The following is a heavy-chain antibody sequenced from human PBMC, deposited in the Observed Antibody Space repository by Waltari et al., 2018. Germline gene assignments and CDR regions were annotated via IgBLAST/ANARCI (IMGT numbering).Heavy chain of an antibody. CDR3: ARHPDYGSGKFDS. D-gene: IGHD3-10*01. V-gene: IGHV4-39*07. CDR1: GASISTNNYY. CDR2: IHYIGDT. J-gene: IGHJ4*02. Sequence: QLQLQESGPGLVEPSETLSLTCTASGASISTNNYYGGWIRQPRGTGLQWIGSIHYIGDTYYSSSLKSRVIISVDTSNNQFSLRLTSVTAADTAIYYCARHPDYGSGKFDSWGQGTLVTVSS.